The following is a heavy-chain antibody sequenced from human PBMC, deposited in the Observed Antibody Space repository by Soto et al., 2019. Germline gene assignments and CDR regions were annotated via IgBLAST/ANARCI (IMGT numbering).Heavy chain of an antibody. CDR2: IYYSGST. Sequence: QVQLQESGPGLVKPSETLSLTCTVSGGSISSYYWSWIRQPPGKGLEWIGYIYYSGSTNYNPSLTXXVXIXGDTSKHQFPRKLSSVTAADTAVYYCARDSGTATDYWGQGTLVTVSS. D-gene: IGHD6-13*01. J-gene: IGHJ4*02. CDR1: GGSISSYY. V-gene: IGHV4-59*01. CDR3: ARDSGTATDY.